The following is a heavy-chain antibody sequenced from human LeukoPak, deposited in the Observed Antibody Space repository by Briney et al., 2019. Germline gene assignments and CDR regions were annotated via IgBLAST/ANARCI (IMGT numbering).Heavy chain of an antibody. CDR1: GFTVSTNF. D-gene: IGHD3-9*01. V-gene: IGHV3-66*02. Sequence: PGGSLRLSCAASGFTVSTNFMSWVRLAPGKGLECVSVIYIDGKTFYADSVKGRFTISGDNPRNTLYLQMNSLRPEDTAVYYCAREGRYDILTGYYPLNNWGQGARVTVSS. CDR3: AREGRYDILTGYYPLNN. CDR2: IYIDGKT. J-gene: IGHJ4*02.